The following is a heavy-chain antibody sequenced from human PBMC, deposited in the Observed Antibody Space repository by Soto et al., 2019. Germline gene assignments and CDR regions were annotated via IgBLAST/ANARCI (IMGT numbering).Heavy chain of an antibody. D-gene: IGHD5-18*01. CDR3: ARIPVDTYMINWFDP. CDR2: IYYSGST. J-gene: IGHJ5*02. V-gene: IGHV4-61*08. Sequence: SETLSLTCSVSGGSVSSGDYYWSWIRQPPGKGLEWIGYIYYSGSTNYNPSLKSRVSISLDTSKNQFSLRLTSVTAADTAVYYCARIPVDTYMINWFDPWGQGTLVTVSS. CDR1: GGSVSSGDYY.